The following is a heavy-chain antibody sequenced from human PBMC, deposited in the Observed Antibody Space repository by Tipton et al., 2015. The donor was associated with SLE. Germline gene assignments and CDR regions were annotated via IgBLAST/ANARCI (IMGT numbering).Heavy chain of an antibody. D-gene: IGHD2-15*01. J-gene: IGHJ3*02. CDR2: IYYSGTT. CDR1: GDSISGQY. V-gene: IGHV4-59*08. CDR3: ARKGFPRAFDI. Sequence: TLSLTCTVSGDSISGQYWSWIRQPPGKGLEWIGYIYYSGTTNYNPSLKSRVTISVDTSKNQFSLKLSSVTAADTAVYYCARKGFPRAFDIWGQGTMVTVSS.